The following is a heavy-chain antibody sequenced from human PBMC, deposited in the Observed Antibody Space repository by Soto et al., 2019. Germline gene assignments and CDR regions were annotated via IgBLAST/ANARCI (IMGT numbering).Heavy chain of an antibody. J-gene: IGHJ4*02. D-gene: IGHD6-13*01. Sequence: SQTLSLTCAIAGDSVSSNSAALNWIRQSPSRGLEWLGRTYYRSKWYNDYAVSVKSRITINPDTSKNQFSLQLNSVTPEDTAVYYCARGERGIAAAGGEFDYWGQGTLVTV. V-gene: IGHV6-1*01. CDR1: GDSVSSNSAA. CDR2: TYYRSKWYN. CDR3: ARGERGIAAAGGEFDY.